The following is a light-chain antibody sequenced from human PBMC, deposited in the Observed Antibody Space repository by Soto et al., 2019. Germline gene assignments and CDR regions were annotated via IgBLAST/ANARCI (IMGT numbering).Light chain of an antibody. CDR3: QSYDSSLSAPYV. Sequence: QSMLTQPPSVSGAPGQRVTISCTGSSSNIGAGYDVHWYQQLPGTAPKLLIYGNSNRPSGVPDRFSGSKSGTSASLAITGLQAEDEADYYCQSYDSSLSAPYVFGTGTKVTVL. V-gene: IGLV1-40*01. CDR1: SSNIGAGYD. J-gene: IGLJ1*01. CDR2: GNS.